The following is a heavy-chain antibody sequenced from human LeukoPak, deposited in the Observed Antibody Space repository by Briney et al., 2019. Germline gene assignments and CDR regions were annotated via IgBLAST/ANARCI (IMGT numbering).Heavy chain of an antibody. CDR1: GFTFSSYE. CDR3: ARDYYDSSGYYEGDY. CDR2: IKQDGSEK. D-gene: IGHD3-22*01. J-gene: IGHJ4*02. Sequence: GGSLRLSCAASGFTFSSYEMNWVRQAPGKGLEWVANIKQDGSEKYYVDFVKGRFTISRDNAKNSLYLQMNSLRAEDTAVYYCARDYYDSSGYYEGDYWGQGTLVTVSS. V-gene: IGHV3-7*01.